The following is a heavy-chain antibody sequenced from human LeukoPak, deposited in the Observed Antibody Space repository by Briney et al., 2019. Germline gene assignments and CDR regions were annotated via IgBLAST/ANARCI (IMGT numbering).Heavy chain of an antibody. Sequence: ASVKVSCKASGYTFTGYYMHWVRQAPGQGLEWMGWINPNSGGTNYAQKFLGRVTMTRDTSISTAYMELSRLRSDGTAVYYCARDWSGYPIGVDAFDIWGQGTMVTVSS. J-gene: IGHJ3*02. CDR3: ARDWSGYPIGVDAFDI. D-gene: IGHD5-12*01. CDR2: INPNSGGT. CDR1: GYTFTGYY. V-gene: IGHV1-2*02.